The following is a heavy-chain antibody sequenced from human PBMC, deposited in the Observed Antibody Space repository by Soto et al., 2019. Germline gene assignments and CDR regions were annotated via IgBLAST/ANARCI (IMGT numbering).Heavy chain of an antibody. Sequence: ASVKVSCKASGYTFTGYYMHWVRQAPGQGLEWMGWINPNSGGTNYAQKFQGWVTTTRDTSISTAYMELSRLRSDDTAVYYCARGGSHDYYYYYMDVWGKGTTVTVSS. V-gene: IGHV1-2*04. CDR3: ARGGSHDYYYYYMDV. D-gene: IGHD1-26*01. J-gene: IGHJ6*03. CDR1: GYTFTGYY. CDR2: INPNSGGT.